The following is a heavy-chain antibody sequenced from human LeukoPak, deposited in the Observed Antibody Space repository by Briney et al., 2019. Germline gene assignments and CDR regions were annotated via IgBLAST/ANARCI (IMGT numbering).Heavy chain of an antibody. CDR1: GFTFSSYG. CDR3: AKDLIGFAGAQYWFDP. Sequence: GGSLRLSCAASGFTFSSYGMHWVRQVPGKGLEWVAFIRYDGSDKSHADSVKGRFTISRDNSKNMLYLQMNSLRAEDTAVCYCAKDLIGFAGAQYWFDPWGQGTLVTVSS. J-gene: IGHJ5*02. V-gene: IGHV3-30*02. CDR2: IRYDGSDK. D-gene: IGHD3-16*02.